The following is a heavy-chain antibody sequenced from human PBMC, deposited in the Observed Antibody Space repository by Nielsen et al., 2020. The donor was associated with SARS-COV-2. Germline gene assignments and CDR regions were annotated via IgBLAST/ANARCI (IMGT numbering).Heavy chain of an antibody. CDR3: ARQSHSSGFPMDV. J-gene: IGHJ6*02. V-gene: IGHV1-69*04. Sequence: SVKVSCKASGGTFSSYATSWVRQAPGQGLEWMGRIIPILGTANYAQKFQGRVTITADKSTSTAYMELSSLRSEDTAVYYCARQSHSSGFPMDVWGQGTTVTVSS. CDR2: IIPILGTA. D-gene: IGHD3-22*01. CDR1: GGTFSSYA.